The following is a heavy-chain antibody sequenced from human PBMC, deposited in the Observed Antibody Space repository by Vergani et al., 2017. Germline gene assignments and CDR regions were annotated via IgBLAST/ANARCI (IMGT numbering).Heavy chain of an antibody. Sequence: QVQLVESGGGVVQPGKSLRLSCAASGFTFRNHGMHWVRQAPGKGPEWVAVIWFDGDNKYYADSVKGRFTIARDNSKNTLFLQMNSLRAEDTAVYYCVRDPRPEVVNIFDYWGRGTLVTVSS. D-gene: IGHD4-23*01. CDR3: VRDPRPEVVNIFDY. J-gene: IGHJ4*02. CDR2: IWFDGDNK. V-gene: IGHV3-33*01. CDR1: GFTFRNHG.